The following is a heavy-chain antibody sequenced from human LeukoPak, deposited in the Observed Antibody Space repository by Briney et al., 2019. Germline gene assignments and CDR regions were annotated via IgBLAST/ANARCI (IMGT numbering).Heavy chain of an antibody. V-gene: IGHV3-23*01. D-gene: IGHD6-13*01. CDR1: GFPFDRYW. Sequence: GGSLRLSCAASGFPFDRYWMSWVRLAPGRGLEWVSAISGSGGSTYYADSVKGRFTISRDNSKNTLYLQMNSLRAEDTAVYYCAKSSSSWYVYWFDPWGQGTLVTVSS. J-gene: IGHJ5*02. CDR3: AKSSSSWYVYWFDP. CDR2: ISGSGGST.